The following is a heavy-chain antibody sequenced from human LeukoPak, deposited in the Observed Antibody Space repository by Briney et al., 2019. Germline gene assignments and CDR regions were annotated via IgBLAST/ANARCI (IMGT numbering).Heavy chain of an antibody. D-gene: IGHD3-3*01. Sequence: GGSLRLSCAASGFTLAGHTMTWLRQAPGKGLEWVSIIGGRDDRTYYADFVEGRFTISRDNSKNILYLHMSSLRAEDTAVFFCAKDPNPLYDLWSGFKWGQGTLVTVSS. V-gene: IGHV3-23*01. CDR1: GFTLAGHT. J-gene: IGHJ4*02. CDR3: AKDPNPLYDLWSGFK. CDR2: IGGRDDRT.